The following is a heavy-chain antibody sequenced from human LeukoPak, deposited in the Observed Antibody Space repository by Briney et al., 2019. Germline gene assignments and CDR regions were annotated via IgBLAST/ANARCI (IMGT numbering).Heavy chain of an antibody. V-gene: IGHV1-46*01. J-gene: IGHJ6*02. D-gene: IGHD6-13*01. CDR1: GYTFTSYY. CDR2: INPSGGST. CDR3: ASEDAAADIYYYYGMDV. Sequence: ASVKVSCKASGYTFTSYYMHWVRQAPGQGLEWMGIINPSGGSTSYAQKFQGRVIMTRDTSTSTVYMELSSLRSEDTAVYYCASEDAAADIYYYYGMDVWGQGTTVTVSS.